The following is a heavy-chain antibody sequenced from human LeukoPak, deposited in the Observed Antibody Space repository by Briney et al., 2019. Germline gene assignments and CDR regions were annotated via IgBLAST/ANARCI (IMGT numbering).Heavy chain of an antibody. D-gene: IGHD4-17*01. V-gene: IGHV4-30-2*01. CDR1: GVSINSGDYS. CDR2: IRPSGST. CDR3: ASYGDLLYYFDY. J-gene: IGHJ4*02. Sequence: SETLSLTCAVSGVSINSGDYSWNWIRQPPGRGLEWIGYIRPSGSTYYNPSLKSRVTISLDRSTNQFSLKLSSVTAADTAVYYCASYGDLLYYFDYWGQGALVTVSS.